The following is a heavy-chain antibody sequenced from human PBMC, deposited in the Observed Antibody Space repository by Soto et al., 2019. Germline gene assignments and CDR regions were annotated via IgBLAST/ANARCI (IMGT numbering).Heavy chain of an antibody. CDR1: GFTFSDYY. Sequence: QVQLVESGGGLVKPGGCLRLSCAASGFTFSDYYMSWIRQAPGKGLEWISYITSGGDTIYYADSVKGRFTVSRDNAKNSLYLQMNSLRAEDTAVYFCASGLRSAHSSGYPLFADWGQGTLVTVSS. V-gene: IGHV3-11*01. D-gene: IGHD6-19*01. CDR2: ITSGGDTI. J-gene: IGHJ4*02. CDR3: ASGLRSAHSSGYPLFAD.